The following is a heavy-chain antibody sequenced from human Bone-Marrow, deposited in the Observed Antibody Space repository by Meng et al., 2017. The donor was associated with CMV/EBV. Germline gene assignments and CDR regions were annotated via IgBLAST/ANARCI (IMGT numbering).Heavy chain of an antibody. CDR2: IDSDGSTT. CDR3: ARVPYDWEAFDI. J-gene: IGHJ3*02. Sequence: GESLKISCVASGFTFSSYGMHWVRQAPGKGLVWVSRIDSDGSTTNYADSAKGRFTISRDNAKNTLYLQMSSLRAEDTAVYYCARVPYDWEAFDIWGQGTMVTVSS. CDR1: GFTFSSYG. V-gene: IGHV3-74*01. D-gene: IGHD3-16*01.